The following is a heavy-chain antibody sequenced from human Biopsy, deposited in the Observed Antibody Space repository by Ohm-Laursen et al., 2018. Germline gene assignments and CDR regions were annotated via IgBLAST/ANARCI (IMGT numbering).Heavy chain of an antibody. D-gene: IGHD3-3*01. Sequence: PSDTLSLTCSVSGGSIISYYWTWIRQPPGKGLEWIGHVYNGGITNYNPSLKSRVTISKDTSKNQFSLQVNSVTAADTAVYYCARTPRDSFWSGSYKRGLWFDPWGQGTLVTVSS. J-gene: IGHJ5*02. V-gene: IGHV4-59*07. CDR3: ARTPRDSFWSGSYKRGLWFDP. CDR1: GGSIISYY. CDR2: VYNGGIT.